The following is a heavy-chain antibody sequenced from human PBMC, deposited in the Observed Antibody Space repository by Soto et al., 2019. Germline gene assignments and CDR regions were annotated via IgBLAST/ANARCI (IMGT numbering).Heavy chain of an antibody. D-gene: IGHD4-4*01. CDR2: IYYSGST. V-gene: IGHV4-61*01. CDR3: AREAGSNYYYFYALDV. Sequence: PSETLSLTCTVSGGSVSSGSYYWSWIRQPPGKGLEWIGYIYYSGSTNYNPSLKSRVTISVDTSKNQFSLKLSSVTAADTAVYYCAREAGSNYYYFYALDVWGQGTTVTVSS. J-gene: IGHJ6*02. CDR1: GGSVSSGSYY.